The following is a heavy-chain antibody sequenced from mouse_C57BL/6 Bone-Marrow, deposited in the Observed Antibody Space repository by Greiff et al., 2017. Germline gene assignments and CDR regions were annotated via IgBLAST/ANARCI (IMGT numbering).Heavy chain of an antibody. V-gene: IGHV5-4*01. D-gene: IGHD3-3*01. CDR1: GFTFSSYA. CDR3: ARDPGLDY. CDR2: ISDGGSYT. J-gene: IGHJ2*01. Sequence: EVQRVESGGGLVKPGGSLKLSCAASGFTFSSYAMSWVRQTPEKRLEWVATISDGGSYTYYPDNVKGRFTISRDNAKNNLYLQMSHLKSEDTAMYYCARDPGLDYWGQGTTLTVSS.